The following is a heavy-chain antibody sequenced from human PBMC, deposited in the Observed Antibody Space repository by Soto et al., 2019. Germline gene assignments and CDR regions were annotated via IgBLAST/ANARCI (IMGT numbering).Heavy chain of an antibody. J-gene: IGHJ4*02. CDR2: ISYDGSEK. D-gene: IGHD3-9*01. Sequence: QVDLVESGGGVVQPGKSLRLSCTASGFTFTKFAMHWVRRAPGKGLEWVALISYDGSEKYYADSVKDRFSISRDNSRNTLYLQINSPRGEDTAVYYCARDRDEILTGYHDYWGQGTEVTVST. V-gene: IGHV3-30-3*01. CDR1: GFTFTKFA. CDR3: ARDRDEILTGYHDY.